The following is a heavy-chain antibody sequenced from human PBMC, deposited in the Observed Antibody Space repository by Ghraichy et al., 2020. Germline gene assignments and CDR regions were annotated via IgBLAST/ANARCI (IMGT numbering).Heavy chain of an antibody. V-gene: IGHV1-3*01. CDR3: ARDQYYYETSAYAGWGLDH. Sequence: ASVKVSCKASGYTFTRYTLHWVRQAPGQRLEWMGWIDAGNGNTEYSQKFRGRVTITRDTSASTAYMELSSLRSEDTAVYYCARDQYYYETSAYAGWGLDHWGQGSLVTVSS. D-gene: IGHD3-22*01. CDR2: IDAGNGNT. J-gene: IGHJ5*02. CDR1: GYTFTRYT.